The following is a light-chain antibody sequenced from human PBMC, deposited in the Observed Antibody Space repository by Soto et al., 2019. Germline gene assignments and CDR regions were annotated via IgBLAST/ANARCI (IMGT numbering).Light chain of an antibody. J-gene: IGLJ1*01. CDR1: SSNVGSYNL. CDR3: CSYAGSYTYV. CDR2: EVS. V-gene: IGLV2-23*02. Sequence: QSVLTQPASVYGSPGQSITISCTGTSSNVGSYNLVSWYQQHPGKAPKLMIYEVSKRPSGVSNRFSGSKSGNTASLTISGLQAEDEADYHCCSYAGSYTYVFGPGTKVTVL.